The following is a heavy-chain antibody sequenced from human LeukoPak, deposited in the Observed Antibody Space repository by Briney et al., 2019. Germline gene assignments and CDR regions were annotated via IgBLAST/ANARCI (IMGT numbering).Heavy chain of an antibody. CDR3: ARSWGTTTVTTGPAY. CDR1: GDSISSSPYY. D-gene: IGHD4-17*01. CDR2: IYYSGTT. J-gene: IGHJ4*02. V-gene: IGHV4-39*01. Sequence: SETLSLTCTVSGDSISSSPYYWVWIRQPPGKGLEGIGSIYYSGTTYYNPSLKSRVIISVDTSKNQFSLKLSSVTAADTAVYYCARSWGTTTVTTGPAYWGQGTLVTVSS.